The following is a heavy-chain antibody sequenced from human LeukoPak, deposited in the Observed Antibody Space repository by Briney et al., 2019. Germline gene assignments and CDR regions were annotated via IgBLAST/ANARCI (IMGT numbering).Heavy chain of an antibody. D-gene: IGHD2-21*01. CDR2: ISWNSGSI. J-gene: IGHJ4*02. V-gene: IGHV3-9*01. Sequence: GGSLRLSCAASGFTFDDYAMHWVRQAPGQGLEWVSGISWNSGSIGYADSVKGRFTISRDNAKNSLYLQMNSLRAEDTALYYCAKDIGPYHKARFDYWGQGTLVTVSS. CDR3: AKDIGPYHKARFDY. CDR1: GFTFDDYA.